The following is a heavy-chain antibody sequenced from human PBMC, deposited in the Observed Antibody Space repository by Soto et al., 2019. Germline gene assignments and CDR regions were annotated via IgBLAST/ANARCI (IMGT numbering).Heavy chain of an antibody. CDR1: GGSVSSGSYY. Sequence: SETLSLTCTVSGGSVSSGSYYWSWIRQPPGKGLEWIGYIYYSGSTSYNPSLKSRVTISVDTSKNQFSLKLSSVTAADTAVYYCARGYYDSSGYYGNPWWYFDLWGRGTLVTVSS. D-gene: IGHD3-22*01. CDR3: ARGYYDSSGYYGNPWWYFDL. J-gene: IGHJ2*01. V-gene: IGHV4-61*01. CDR2: IYYSGST.